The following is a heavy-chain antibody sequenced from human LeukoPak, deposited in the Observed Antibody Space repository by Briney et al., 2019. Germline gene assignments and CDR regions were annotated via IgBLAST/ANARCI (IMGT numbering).Heavy chain of an antibody. CDR2: ISGSGGST. CDR3: AKDLSSGDTAMVLYYFDY. CDR1: GFTFSSYA. Sequence: GGSLRLSCAASGFTFSSYAMSWVRQAPGKGLEWVSAISGSGGSTYYADSVKGRFTISRDNSKNTLYLQMNSLRAEDTALYYCAKDLSSGDTAMVLYYFDYWGQGTLVTVSS. D-gene: IGHD5-18*01. J-gene: IGHJ4*02. V-gene: IGHV3-23*01.